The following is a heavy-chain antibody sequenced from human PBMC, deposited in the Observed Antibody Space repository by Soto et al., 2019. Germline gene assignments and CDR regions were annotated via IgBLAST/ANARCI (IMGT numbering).Heavy chain of an antibody. CDR3: ARDGPSSLQWELLDAFNT. V-gene: IGHV1-18*04. D-gene: IGHD1-26*01. Sequence: SVEVSCKASGYTFTSYGIIRVRQAPGQGLEWMGGIGAYNGSTNYAQKLQGRVTMTTDTSTSTAHMKLRSLRSDATPVYYCARDGPSSLQWELLDAFNTWGQGTMVTVS. J-gene: IGHJ3*02. CDR2: IGAYNGST. CDR1: GYTFTSYG.